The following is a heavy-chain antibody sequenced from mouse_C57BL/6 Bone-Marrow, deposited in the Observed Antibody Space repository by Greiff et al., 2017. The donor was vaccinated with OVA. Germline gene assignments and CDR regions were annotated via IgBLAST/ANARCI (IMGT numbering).Heavy chain of an antibody. CDR1: GYTFTSYW. D-gene: IGHD1-2*01. V-gene: IGHV1-61*01. J-gene: IGHJ1*03. Sequence: QVQLQQPGAELVRPGSSVKLSCKASGYTFTSYWMDWVKQRPGQGLEWIGNIYPSDSETHYNQKFKDKATLTVDKSSSTAYMELRSLTSEDSAVYFCARSRTTAYGRYFDVWGTGTTVTVSS. CDR2: IYPSDSET. CDR3: ARSRTTAYGRYFDV.